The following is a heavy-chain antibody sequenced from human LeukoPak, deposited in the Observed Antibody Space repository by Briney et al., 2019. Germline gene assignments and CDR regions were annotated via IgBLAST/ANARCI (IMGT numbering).Heavy chain of an antibody. CDR3: ARDLDGSGSYYDY. D-gene: IGHD3-10*01. CDR1: GFTFSTYA. Sequence: PGGSLRLSCAASGFTFSTYAMSWVRQAPGKGLEWVSAISGGGGSTYYADSVRGRFTISRDNSKNTVYLQMNSLRAEDTAVYYCARDLDGSGSYYDYWGQGTLVTVSS. J-gene: IGHJ4*02. V-gene: IGHV3-23*01. CDR2: ISGGGGST.